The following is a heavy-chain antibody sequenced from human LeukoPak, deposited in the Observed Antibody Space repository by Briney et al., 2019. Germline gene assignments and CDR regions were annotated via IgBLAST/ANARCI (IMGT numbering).Heavy chain of an antibody. D-gene: IGHD3-9*01. V-gene: IGHV1-69*10. Sequence: SVKVSCKASGGTFSSYAISWVRQAPGQGLEWLGGIIPFFGIANYAQKFQGRVTITADKSKSTAYMELSSLRSEDTAVYYCARDGDYDILTGYYKGFDYWGQGTLVTVSS. CDR2: IIPFFGIA. J-gene: IGHJ4*02. CDR1: GGTFSSYA. CDR3: ARDGDYDILTGYYKGFDY.